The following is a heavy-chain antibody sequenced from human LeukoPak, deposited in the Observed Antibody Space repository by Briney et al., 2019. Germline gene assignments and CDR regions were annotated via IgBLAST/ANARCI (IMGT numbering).Heavy chain of an antibody. V-gene: IGHV3-21*01. Sequence: HGGSLRLSCAASGFTFSSYSMNWVRQAPGKGLEWVSSISSSSSYIYYADSVKGRFTISRDNAKNSLYLQMNSLRAEDTAVYYCASHSGDQGYYFDYWGQGTLVTVSS. J-gene: IGHJ4*02. CDR1: GFTFSSYS. D-gene: IGHD5-12*01. CDR3: ASHSGDQGYYFDY. CDR2: ISSSSSYI.